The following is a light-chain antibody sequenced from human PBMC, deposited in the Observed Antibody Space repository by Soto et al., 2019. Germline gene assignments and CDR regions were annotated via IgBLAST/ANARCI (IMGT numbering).Light chain of an antibody. J-gene: IGLJ1*01. CDR3: QSYDSTLSDRYV. Sequence: QSVVTQPPSVSGAPGQRVTISCTGSSSSIGAGYDVHWYQQRPGTAPKLLIFGNSNRPSGVPDRFSGSKSGTSASLTITGLQAEDEGDYYCQSYDSTLSDRYVFGSGTK. V-gene: IGLV1-40*01. CDR1: SSSIGAGYD. CDR2: GNS.